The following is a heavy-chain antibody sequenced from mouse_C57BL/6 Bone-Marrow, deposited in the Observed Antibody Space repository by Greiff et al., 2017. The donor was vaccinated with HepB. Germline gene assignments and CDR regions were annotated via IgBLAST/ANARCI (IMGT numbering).Heavy chain of an antibody. CDR2: IDPSDSYT. J-gene: IGHJ3*01. D-gene: IGHD2-4*01. CDR3: ARVVLYYDYDEVFAY. CDR1: GYTFTSYW. V-gene: IGHV1-69*01. Sequence: QVQLQQPGAELVMPGASVKLSCKASGYTFTSYWMHWVKQRPGQGLEWIGEIDPSDSYTNYNQKFKGKSTLTVDKSSSTAYRQLSSLTSEDSAVYYCARVVLYYDYDEVFAYWGQGTLVTVSA.